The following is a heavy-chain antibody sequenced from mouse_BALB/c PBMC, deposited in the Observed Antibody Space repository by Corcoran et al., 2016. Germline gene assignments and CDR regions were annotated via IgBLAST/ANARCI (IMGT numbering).Heavy chain of an antibody. V-gene: IGHV9-3-1*01. D-gene: IGHD2-4*01. CDR2: INTYTGEP. CDR3: ARYYYYDGVYAMDY. J-gene: IGHJ4*01. CDR1: GYTFTNYG. Sequence: QIQLVQSGPELKKPGETVKISCKASGYTFTNYGMNWVKQAPGKGLKWMGWINTYTGEPTYADDFKGRFAFSLETSASTAYLQINNLKNEDTATYFCARYYYYDGVYAMDYWGQGTSVTVSS.